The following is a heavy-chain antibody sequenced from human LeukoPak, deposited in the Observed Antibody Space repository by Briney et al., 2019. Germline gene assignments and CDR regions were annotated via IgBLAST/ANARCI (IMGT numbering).Heavy chain of an antibody. J-gene: IGHJ4*02. CDR1: GFTFSSYW. Sequence: GGSLRLSCAASGFTFSSYWMSWVRQAPGKGLGWVANIKQDGSEKYYVDSVKGRFTISRDNAKNSLYLQMNSLRAEDTAVYYCARLKAREYYDSSGYTDWGQGTLVTVSS. CDR3: ARLKAREYYDSSGYTD. D-gene: IGHD3-22*01. CDR2: IKQDGSEK. V-gene: IGHV3-7*01.